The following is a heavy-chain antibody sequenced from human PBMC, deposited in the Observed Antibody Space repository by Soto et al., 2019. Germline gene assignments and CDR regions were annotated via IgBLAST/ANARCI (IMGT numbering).Heavy chain of an antibody. CDR2: IIPIFGTA. CDR1: GRTFSSYA. CDR3: ARYDYVWGSYRTKPLNWFDP. D-gene: IGHD3-16*02. Sequence: GASVKVSCKASGRTFSSYAISWVRQAPGQGLEWMGGIIPIFGTANYAQKFQGRVTITADESTSTAYMEQSSLRSEDTAVYYCARYDYVWGSYRTKPLNWFDPWGQGTLVTVSS. J-gene: IGHJ5*02. V-gene: IGHV1-69*13.